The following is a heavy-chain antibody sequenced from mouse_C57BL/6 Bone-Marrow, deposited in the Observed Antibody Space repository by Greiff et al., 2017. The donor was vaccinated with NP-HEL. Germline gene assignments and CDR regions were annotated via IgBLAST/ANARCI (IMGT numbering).Heavy chain of an antibody. J-gene: IGHJ4*01. CDR2: ISDGGSYT. D-gene: IGHD1-1*01. Sequence: EVKLVESGGGLVKPGGSLKLSCAASGFTFSSYAMSWVRQTPEKRLEWVATISDGGSYTYYPDNVKGRFTISRDNAKNNLYLQMSHLKSEDTAMYYCAREATVVATYAMDYWGQGTSVTVSS. CDR3: AREATVVATYAMDY. V-gene: IGHV5-4*01. CDR1: GFTFSSYA.